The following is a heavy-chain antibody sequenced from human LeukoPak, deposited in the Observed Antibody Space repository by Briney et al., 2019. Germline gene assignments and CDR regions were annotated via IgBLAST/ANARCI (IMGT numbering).Heavy chain of an antibody. CDR1: GFTFSSYA. CDR3: AKDRRAQWQWLVRD. J-gene: IGHJ4*02. CDR2: ISGSGGST. V-gene: IGHV3-23*01. D-gene: IGHD6-19*01. Sequence: PGGSLRLSCAASGFTFSSYAMSWVRQAPGKWLEWVSAISGSGGSTYYADSVKGRFTISRDNSKNTLYLQMNSLRAEDTAVYYCAKDRRAQWQWLVRDWGQGTLVTVSS.